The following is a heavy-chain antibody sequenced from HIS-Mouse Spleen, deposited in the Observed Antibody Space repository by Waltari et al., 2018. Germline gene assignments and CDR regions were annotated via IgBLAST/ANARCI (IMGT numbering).Heavy chain of an antibody. CDR2: IYYSGST. Sequence: QLQLQESGPGLVKPSETLSLTCTVSGGSISSSSYYWGWIRQPPGKGLEWIGSIYYSGSTYYNPSLKSRVTISVDTSKNQFSLKLSSVTAADTAVYYCARDWGSRYGAFDIWGQGTMVTVYS. D-gene: IGHD3-16*01. CDR3: ARDWGSRYGAFDI. CDR1: GGSISSSSYY. J-gene: IGHJ3*02. V-gene: IGHV4-39*07.